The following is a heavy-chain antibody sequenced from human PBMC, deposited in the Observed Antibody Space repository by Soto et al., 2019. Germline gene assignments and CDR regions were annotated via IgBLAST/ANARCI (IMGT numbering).Heavy chain of an antibody. CDR3: ARRRELLRAFDY. V-gene: IGHV1-3*01. Sequence: GASVKASCKASGYTFTSYAMHWVRQAPGQRLEWMGWINAGNGNTKYSQKFQGRVTITRDTSASTAYMELSSLRSEDTAVYYCARRRELLRAFDYWGQGTLVTVSS. D-gene: IGHD1-26*01. CDR2: INAGNGNT. J-gene: IGHJ4*02. CDR1: GYTFTSYA.